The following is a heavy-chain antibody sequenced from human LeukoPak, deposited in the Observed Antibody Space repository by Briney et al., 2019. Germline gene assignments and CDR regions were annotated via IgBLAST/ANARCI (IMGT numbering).Heavy chain of an antibody. Sequence: SETLSLTCTVSGGSISSSSYYWRWIRQPPGKGLEWIGSIYYSGSTYYNPSLKSRVTISVDTSKNQFSLKLSSVTAADTAVYYCARQGGEDGYSYGYYYYYYMDVWGKGTTVTVSS. J-gene: IGHJ6*03. CDR2: IYYSGST. D-gene: IGHD5-18*01. CDR1: GGSISSSSYY. V-gene: IGHV4-39*01. CDR3: ARQGGEDGYSYGYYYYYYMDV.